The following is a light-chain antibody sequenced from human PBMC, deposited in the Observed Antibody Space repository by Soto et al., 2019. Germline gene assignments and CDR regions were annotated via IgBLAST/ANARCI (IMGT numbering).Light chain of an antibody. CDR1: QSISSY. CDR3: QQSSSTVLT. J-gene: IGKJ4*01. CDR2: AAS. Sequence: DIQMNQSPSPLSASVGDRVTITCPASQSISSYLNWYQQKPGKAPKLLIYAASSLQGGVPSRFGGSGSGTDFTLPISSLQREDCAIYYCQQSSSTVLTVGGGTKVEIK. V-gene: IGKV1-39*01.